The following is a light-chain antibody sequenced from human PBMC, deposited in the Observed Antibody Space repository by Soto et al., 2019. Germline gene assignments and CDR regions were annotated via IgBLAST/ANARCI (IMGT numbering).Light chain of an antibody. CDR1: QSVSNN. Sequence: EIVMTQSPATLSVSPGERATLSCRASQSVSNNLAWYQKKPGQAPRLLIYGASTRATGIPARFSGRGSGTEFAPTVTRPQSGGFAVYYCHQYYKWWAVGQRARV. J-gene: IGKJ1*01. CDR2: GAS. CDR3: HQYYKWWA. V-gene: IGKV3-15*01.